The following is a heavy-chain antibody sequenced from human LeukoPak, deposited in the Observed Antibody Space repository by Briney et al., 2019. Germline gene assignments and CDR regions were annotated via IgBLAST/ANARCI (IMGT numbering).Heavy chain of an antibody. V-gene: IGHV3-48*03. Sequence: GGSLRLSCAASGFTFSSYEMNWVRQAPGKGLECVSYISSSGSTIYYADSVKGRFTISRDNAKNSLYLQMNSLRAEDTAVYYCARGHWWFGGTPNYPYYFDYWGQGTLVTVSS. CDR1: GFTFSSYE. CDR3: ARGHWWFGGTPNYPYYFDY. CDR2: ISSSGSTI. D-gene: IGHD3-10*01. J-gene: IGHJ4*02.